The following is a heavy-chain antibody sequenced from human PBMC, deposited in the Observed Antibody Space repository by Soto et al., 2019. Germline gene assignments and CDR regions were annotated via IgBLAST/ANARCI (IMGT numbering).Heavy chain of an antibody. Sequence: QVQLVQSGAEVKKPGSSVKVSCKASGGTFSSYAISWVRQAPGQGLEWMGGIIPIFGTAKYAKKFQGRVTITADESTSTAYMELSSLRSEDTAVYYCASLLRGYRGTGDYWGQGTLVTVSS. D-gene: IGHD5-12*01. V-gene: IGHV1-69*12. CDR3: ASLLRGYRGTGDY. J-gene: IGHJ4*02. CDR1: GGTFSSYA. CDR2: IIPIFGTA.